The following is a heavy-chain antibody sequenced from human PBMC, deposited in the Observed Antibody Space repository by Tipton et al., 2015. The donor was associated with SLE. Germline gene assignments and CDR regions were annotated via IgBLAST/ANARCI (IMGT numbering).Heavy chain of an antibody. CDR2: ISGGIITT. Sequence: GSLRLSCAASGFNFWTSSMSWVRQAPGKGLEWVSAISGGIITTDYADSVKGQFTISRDNSKRMVHLQMDGLRVDDTAVYYCARRGGYRAYEDYFDSWGQGTLVTVSS. CDR1: GFNFWTSS. J-gene: IGHJ4*02. V-gene: IGHV3-23*01. CDR3: ARRGGYRAYEDYFDS. D-gene: IGHD5-12*01.